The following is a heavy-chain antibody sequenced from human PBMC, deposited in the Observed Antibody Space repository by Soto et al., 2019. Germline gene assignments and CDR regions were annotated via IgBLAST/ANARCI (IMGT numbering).Heavy chain of an antibody. CDR2: INPNSGDT. D-gene: IGHD4-17*01. CDR1: GFTFTAHS. CDR3: ALWGPPLDYGDYGTYFDS. V-gene: IGHV1-2*02. J-gene: IGHJ4*02. Sequence: GASVKVSCKTSGFTFTAHSIHWVRQAPGQGLDWMGWINPNSGDTNYGQKFQGRVTMTRDTSISTAYMELSRLRSDDSAMYYCALWGPPLDYGDYGTYFDSWGQGTLVTVSS.